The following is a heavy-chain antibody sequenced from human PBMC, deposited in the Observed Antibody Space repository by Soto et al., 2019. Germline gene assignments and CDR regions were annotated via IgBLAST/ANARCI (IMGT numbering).Heavy chain of an antibody. D-gene: IGHD5-18*01. CDR1: GYTLTELS. V-gene: IGHV1-24*01. J-gene: IGHJ4*02. CDR2: FDPEDGET. CDR3: ATLPVDTAMSKGFDY. Sequence: VASVKVSCKVSGYTLTELSMHWVRQAPGKGLEWMGGFDPEDGETIYAQKFQGRVTMTKDTSTDTAYMELSSLRSEYTAVYCCATLPVDTAMSKGFDYWGQGTLVTVSS.